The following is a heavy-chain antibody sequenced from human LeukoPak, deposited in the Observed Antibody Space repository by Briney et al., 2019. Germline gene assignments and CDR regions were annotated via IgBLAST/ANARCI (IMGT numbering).Heavy chain of an antibody. CDR3: ARDAYCGGDCYAFDI. D-gene: IGHD2-21*02. J-gene: IGHJ3*02. CDR1: GGSFSGYY. V-gene: IGHV4-31*11. CDR2: IYYSGST. Sequence: SETLSLTCAVYGGSFSGYYWSWIRQHPGKGLEWIGYIYYSGSTYYSPSLKSRVTISVDTSKNQFSLKLSSVTAADTAVYYCARDAYCGGDCYAFDIWGQGTMVTVSS.